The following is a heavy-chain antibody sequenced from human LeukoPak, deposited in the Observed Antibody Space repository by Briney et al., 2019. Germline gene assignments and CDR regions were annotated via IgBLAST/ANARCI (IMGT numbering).Heavy chain of an antibody. V-gene: IGHV3-7*03. Sequence: GGSLRLSCAAPGFTFSSYWMSWVRQAPGKGLEWVANIKQDGSEKYYVDSVKGRFTISRDNAKNSLYLQMNSLRAEDTAVYYCARDAIAAAGTYGMDVWGKGTTVTVSS. J-gene: IGHJ6*04. CDR3: ARDAIAAAGTYGMDV. CDR2: IKQDGSEK. D-gene: IGHD6-13*01. CDR1: GFTFSSYW.